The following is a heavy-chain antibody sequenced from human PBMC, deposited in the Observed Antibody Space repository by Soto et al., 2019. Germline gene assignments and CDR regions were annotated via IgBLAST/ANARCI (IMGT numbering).Heavy chain of an antibody. D-gene: IGHD6-19*01. Sequence: PAETLSLTCTVSGGSISSGGYYWSWIRQHPGKGLEWIGYIYYSGSTYYNPSLKSRVTISVDTSKNQFSLKLSSVTAADTAVYYCARDHQQWLVSWFDPWGQGTLVTVSS. CDR2: IYYSGST. J-gene: IGHJ5*02. V-gene: IGHV4-31*03. CDR1: GGSISSGGYY. CDR3: ARDHQQWLVSWFDP.